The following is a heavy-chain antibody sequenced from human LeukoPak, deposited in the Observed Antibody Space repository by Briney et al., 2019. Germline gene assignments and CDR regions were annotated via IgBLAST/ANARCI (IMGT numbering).Heavy chain of an antibody. CDR3: ARSPYSSSSLDY. V-gene: IGHV3-48*01. CDR2: ISSSSSTI. CDR1: GFTFSSYW. D-gene: IGHD6-6*01. Sequence: GGSLRLSCAASGFTFSSYWMSWVRQAPGKGLEWISYISSSSSTIYYADSVKGRFIVSRDNAKKSLYLQMNSLRAEDTALYYCARSPYSSSSLDYWGQGTLVTVSS. J-gene: IGHJ4*02.